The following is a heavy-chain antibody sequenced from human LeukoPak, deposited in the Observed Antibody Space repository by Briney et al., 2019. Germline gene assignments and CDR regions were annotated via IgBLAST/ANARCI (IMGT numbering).Heavy chain of an antibody. CDR3: AKEGNGDYYFDY. D-gene: IGHD4-17*01. J-gene: IGHJ4*02. Sequence: GGSLRLSCAASGFTFSSYAMSWVRQAPGKGLELVSAISGSGDSTYYADAVKGRFTISRDNSKNTLYLQMNSLRAEDTAIYYCAKEGNGDYYFDYWGQGTLVTVSS. CDR2: ISGSGDST. CDR1: GFTFSSYA. V-gene: IGHV3-23*01.